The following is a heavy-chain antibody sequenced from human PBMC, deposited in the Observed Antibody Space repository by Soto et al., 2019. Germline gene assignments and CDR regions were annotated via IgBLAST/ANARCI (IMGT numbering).Heavy chain of an antibody. V-gene: IGHV5-51*01. CDR3: ARDGKYCSSTSCYDYYYYGMDV. CDR1: GYSFTSYW. J-gene: IGHJ6*02. Sequence: GESLKISCKGSGYSFTSYWIGWVRQMPGKGLEWMGIIYPGDSDTRYSPSFQGQVTISADKSISTAYLQWSSLKASDTAMYYCARDGKYCSSTSCYDYYYYGMDVWGQGTTGTVS. D-gene: IGHD2-2*01. CDR2: IYPGDSDT.